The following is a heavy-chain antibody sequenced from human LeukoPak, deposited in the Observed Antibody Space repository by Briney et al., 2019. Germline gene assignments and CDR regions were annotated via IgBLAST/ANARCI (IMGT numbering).Heavy chain of an antibody. Sequence: SETLSLTCTVSGGSISSGGYYWSWIRQHPGKGLEWIGYIYYSGSTYYNPSLKSRVTISVDTSKNQFSLKLNSVTAADTAVYYCAREPLDTAMVTEVGWFDPWGQGTLVTVSS. D-gene: IGHD5-18*01. CDR2: IYYSGST. J-gene: IGHJ5*02. V-gene: IGHV4-31*03. CDR3: AREPLDTAMVTEVGWFDP. CDR1: GGSISSGGYY.